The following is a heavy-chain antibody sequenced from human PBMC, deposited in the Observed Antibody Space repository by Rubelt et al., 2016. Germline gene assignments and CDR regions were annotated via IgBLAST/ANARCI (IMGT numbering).Heavy chain of an antibody. CDR2: INHSGST. Sequence: QVQLQQWGAGLLKPSETLSLTCAVYGGSFSGYYWSWIRQPPGKGLEWIGEINHSGSTDYNPSLKSRVTILRYTSKNQFSLELSSVTAADTAVYYCARGLARAAAAPRRLWFDPWGQGTLVTVSS. CDR1: GGSFSGYY. J-gene: IGHJ5*02. V-gene: IGHV4-34*01. CDR3: ARGLARAAAAPRRLWFDP. D-gene: IGHD6-13*01.